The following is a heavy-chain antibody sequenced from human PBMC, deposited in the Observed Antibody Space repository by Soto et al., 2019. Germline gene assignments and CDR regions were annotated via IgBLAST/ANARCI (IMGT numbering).Heavy chain of an antibody. V-gene: IGHV3-30*18. CDR2: ISYDGSEK. D-gene: IGHD6-19*01. CDR1: GFIFSSYG. Sequence: QVQLVGSGGGVVQPGRSLRLSCAVSGFIFSSYGMHWVRQSPGKGLEWLAVISYDGSEKYYADSVKVRLTISRDNSKNTLYLLMNSLRDEDTAVYYCAKGGEVAARGYYFDYWGQGTLVTVSS. CDR3: AKGGEVAARGYYFDY. J-gene: IGHJ4*02.